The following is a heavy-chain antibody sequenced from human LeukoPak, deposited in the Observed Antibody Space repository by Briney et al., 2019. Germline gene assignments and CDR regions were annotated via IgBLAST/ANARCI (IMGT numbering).Heavy chain of an antibody. CDR3: ARGGNYYGNSPYWYFAL. CDR1: GYFNSSGYF. CDR2: IYHTGST. V-gene: IGHV4-38-2*01. D-gene: IGHD3-10*01. Sequence: SETLSLTCAVSGYFNSSGYFWGWIRQPPGKGLEWIGSIYHTGSTYYNPSFRVTISVDTSKNQFSLKLSSVTAADTAVYYCARGGNYYGNSPYWYFALWGRGTLVTVSS. J-gene: IGHJ2*01.